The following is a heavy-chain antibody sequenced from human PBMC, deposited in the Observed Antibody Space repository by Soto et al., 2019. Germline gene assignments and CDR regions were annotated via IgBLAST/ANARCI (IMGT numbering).Heavy chain of an antibody. CDR3: AKELIEITAIYGY. V-gene: IGHV3-23*01. CDR1: GFTFSSYG. J-gene: IGHJ4*02. Sequence: PGGSLRLSCAASGFTFSSYGLTWIRQAPGKGLEWVSSISPSGGTTYYADSVRGRFTISRDDSQNTVFLHMQSLKGDDTAVYYCAKELIEITAIYGYWGQGTLVTVSS. D-gene: IGHD3-16*01. CDR2: ISPSGGTT.